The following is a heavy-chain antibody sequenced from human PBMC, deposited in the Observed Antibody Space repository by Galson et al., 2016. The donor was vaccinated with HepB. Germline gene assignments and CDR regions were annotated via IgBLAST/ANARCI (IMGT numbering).Heavy chain of an antibody. V-gene: IGHV4-59*01. J-gene: IGHJ5*02. D-gene: IGHD2-15*01. CDR3: ARLPFSSKCSGGSCYSGWFDP. CDR1: GGSLSSFY. CDR2: IHYRGST. Sequence: SETLSLTCTVSGGSLSSFYWSWIRQPPGKGLEWIGYIHYRGSTNYNPSLQSQFNISVDTSKNMFSLKLSSVPAADTAVYYCARLPFSSKCSGGSCYSGWFDPWGQGTLVTVSS.